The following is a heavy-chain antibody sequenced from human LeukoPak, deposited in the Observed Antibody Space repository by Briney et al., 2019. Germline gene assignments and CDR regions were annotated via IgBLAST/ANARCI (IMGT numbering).Heavy chain of an antibody. CDR2: INHSGST. D-gene: IGHD3-22*01. V-gene: IGHV4-34*01. Sequence: PSETLSLTCAVYGGSFSGYYWSWIRQPPGKGLEWIGEINHSGSTNYNPSLKSRVTISVDTSKNQFSLKLSSVTAADTAVYYCARHYYDSSGYYSGRPYYFDYWGQGTLVTVSS. J-gene: IGHJ4*02. CDR1: GGSFSGYY. CDR3: ARHYYDSSGYYSGRPYYFDY.